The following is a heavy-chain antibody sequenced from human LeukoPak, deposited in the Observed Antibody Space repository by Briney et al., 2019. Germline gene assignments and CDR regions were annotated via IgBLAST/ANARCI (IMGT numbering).Heavy chain of an antibody. CDR2: INPNSGGT. J-gene: IGHJ3*02. D-gene: IGHD5-12*01. Sequence: GASVKVSCKASGYTFTGYYMHWVRQAPGQGLEWMGWINPNSGGTNYAQKFQGRVTMTRDTSISTAYMELNRLRSEVTAVYYCARGYSGYQDAFHIWGQGTMVTVSS. V-gene: IGHV1-2*02. CDR1: GYTFTGYY. CDR3: ARGYSGYQDAFHI.